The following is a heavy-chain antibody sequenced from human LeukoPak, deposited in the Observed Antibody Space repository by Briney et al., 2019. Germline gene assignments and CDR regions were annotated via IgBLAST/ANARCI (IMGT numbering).Heavy chain of an antibody. V-gene: IGHV3-53*05. CDR3: AKEGTERASGHFDH. Sequence: GGSLRLSCAASGFTVSSNYMSWARQAPGKGLEWVSVIYSGGSTYYADSVKGRFTISRDNSKNTLYLQMNSLRAEDTAVYYCAKEGTERASGHFDHWGQGTLVTVSS. CDR2: IYSGGST. D-gene: IGHD1/OR15-1a*01. CDR1: GFTVSSNY. J-gene: IGHJ4*02.